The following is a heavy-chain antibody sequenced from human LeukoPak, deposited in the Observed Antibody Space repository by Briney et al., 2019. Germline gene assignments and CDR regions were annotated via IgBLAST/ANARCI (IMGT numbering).Heavy chain of an antibody. CDR2: IYFSGRT. J-gene: IGHJ2*01. D-gene: IGHD6-19*01. Sequence: SETLSLTCTVSGDSISNSDYYWGWIRQPPGKGLDWIGTIYFSGRTYYNLSLESRVTMSVDTSKNQFSLKLSSVTATDTAVYYCTRQRGSGHWYFDLWGRGTLVTVSS. CDR3: TRQRGSGHWYFDL. V-gene: IGHV4-39*01. CDR1: GDSISNSDYY.